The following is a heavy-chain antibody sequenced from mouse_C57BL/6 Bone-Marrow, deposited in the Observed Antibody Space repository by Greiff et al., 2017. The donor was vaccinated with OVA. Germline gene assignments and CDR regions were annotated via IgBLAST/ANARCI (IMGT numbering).Heavy chain of an antibody. CDR2: IDPSDSYT. CDR3: APLYYGSSYWYFDV. Sequence: QVQLQQPGAELVMPGASVKLSCKASGYTFTSYWMHWVKQRPGQGLEWIGEIDPSDSYTNYNQKFKGKSTLTVDKSSSTAYMQLSSLTSEDSAVYYCAPLYYGSSYWYFDVRGTGTTVTVSS. V-gene: IGHV1-69*01. D-gene: IGHD1-1*01. J-gene: IGHJ1*03. CDR1: GYTFTSYW.